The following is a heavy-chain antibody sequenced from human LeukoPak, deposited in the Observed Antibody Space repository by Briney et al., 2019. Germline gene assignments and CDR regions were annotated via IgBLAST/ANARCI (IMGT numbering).Heavy chain of an antibody. D-gene: IGHD2-2*01. CDR1: GGILSGYG. Sequence: GASVKVSCKASGGILSGYGITWVRQAPGQGLEWMGRITPLLGIPNYAQKFQGRVTITADKSTSTAYMELSSLRSDDTAVYYCAGSTSNWFDPWGQGTLVTVSS. CDR2: ITPLLGIP. CDR3: AGSTSNWFDP. J-gene: IGHJ5*02. V-gene: IGHV1-69*04.